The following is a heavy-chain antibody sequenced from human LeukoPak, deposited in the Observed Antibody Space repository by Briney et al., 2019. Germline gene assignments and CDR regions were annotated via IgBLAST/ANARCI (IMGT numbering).Heavy chain of an antibody. CDR1: GGSISSYY. J-gene: IGHJ5*02. D-gene: IGHD1-26*01. Sequence: SETLSLTCTVSGGSISSYYWSWIRQPPGKGLEWIGYIYYSGSTSYNPSLKSRVTISVDTSKNQFSLKLSSVTAADTAVYYCARELTNWFDPWGQGTLVTVSS. CDR3: ARELTNWFDP. V-gene: IGHV4-59*08. CDR2: IYYSGST.